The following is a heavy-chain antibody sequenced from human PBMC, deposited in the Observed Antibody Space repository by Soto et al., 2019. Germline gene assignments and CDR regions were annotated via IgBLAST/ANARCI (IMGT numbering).Heavy chain of an antibody. CDR1: GGSVSSQTHF. CDR3: AREDMSGTYYFDS. CDR2: VYYSGIT. Sequence: QVQLQGSGPKLVKPSETLSLTCSVSGGSVSSQTHFWSWIRQAPGKGLEWIGYVYYSGITNSNPSLKSRVTISADTSHNQIFLSLTSVTAADTAVYYCAREDMSGTYYFDSWGQGTLVTVSS. V-gene: IGHV4-61*01. J-gene: IGHJ4*02. D-gene: IGHD1-26*01.